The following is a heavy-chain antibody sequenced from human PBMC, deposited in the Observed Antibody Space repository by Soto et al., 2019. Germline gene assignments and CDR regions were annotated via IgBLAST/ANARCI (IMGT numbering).Heavy chain of an antibody. CDR1: GGSFSVDSYY. Sequence: PXETLSLTFAVSGGSFSVDSYYWAWIRQPPGKGLEWIATIHYRGSTYYATSLKSRVTISIDTSKNQFSLMLASVTATDTAFYYCARLATTVSTPNYWGQGTLVTVSS. D-gene: IGHD4-17*01. J-gene: IGHJ4*02. CDR2: IHYRGST. CDR3: ARLATTVSTPNY. V-gene: IGHV4-39*01.